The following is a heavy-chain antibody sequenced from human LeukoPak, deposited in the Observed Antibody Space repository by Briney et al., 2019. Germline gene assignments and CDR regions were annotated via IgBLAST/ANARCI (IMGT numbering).Heavy chain of an antibody. Sequence: SETLSLTCTVSGGSISSSSYYWGWIRQPPGKGPEWIGSIYYSGSTCYNPSLKSRVTISVDTSKNQFSLKLSSVTAADTAAYYCARHSTDYYDSSGYYLDYWGQGTLVTVSS. D-gene: IGHD3-22*01. J-gene: IGHJ4*02. V-gene: IGHV4-39*01. CDR3: ARHSTDYYDSSGYYLDY. CDR2: IYYSGST. CDR1: GGSISSSSYY.